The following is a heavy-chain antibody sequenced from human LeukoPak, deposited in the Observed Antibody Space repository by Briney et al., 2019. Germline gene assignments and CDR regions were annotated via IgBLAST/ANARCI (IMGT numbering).Heavy chain of an antibody. V-gene: IGHV4-59*01. D-gene: IGHD6-13*01. CDR1: GGSISSYY. CDR2: IYYSGST. Sequence: PSETLSLTCTVSGGSISSYYWSWIRQPPGKGLEWIGYIYYSGSTNYNPSLKSRVTISVDTSKNQFSLKLSSVTAADTAVYYCARAGQQQLVRRLHQHFDYWGQGTLVTVSS. J-gene: IGHJ4*02. CDR3: ARAGQQQLVRRLHQHFDY.